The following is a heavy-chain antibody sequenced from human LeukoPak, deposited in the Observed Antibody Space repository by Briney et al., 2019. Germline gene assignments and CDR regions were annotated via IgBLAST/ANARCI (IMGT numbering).Heavy chain of an antibody. CDR3: AGGFVGRRGNYQYKDV. D-gene: IGHD3-16*01. Sequence: SVKVSCKASGGTFSSFAISWVRQAPGQGLEWMGGIIPIFNTPNYAQRFQGRVTITADESTTTAYMELSSLRSEDTAVYYCAGGFVGRRGNYQYKDVWGKGTTVTISS. J-gene: IGHJ6*04. V-gene: IGHV1-69*01. CDR1: GGTFSSFA. CDR2: IIPIFNTP.